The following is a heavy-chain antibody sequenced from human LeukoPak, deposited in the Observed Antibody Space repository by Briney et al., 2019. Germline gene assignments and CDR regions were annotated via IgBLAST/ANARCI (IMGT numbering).Heavy chain of an antibody. CDR2: IYPGDSDT. CDR3: ATSYYDFWSGYYPYFDY. D-gene: IGHD3-3*01. V-gene: IGHV5-51*01. Sequence: GESLKISCKGSGYSFTSYWIGWVRQMPGKGLEWMGIIYPGDSDTRYSPSFQGQVTISADKSISTAYLQWSSLKASDTAMYYCATSYYDFWSGYYPYFDYWGQGTLVTVSS. J-gene: IGHJ4*02. CDR1: GYSFTSYW.